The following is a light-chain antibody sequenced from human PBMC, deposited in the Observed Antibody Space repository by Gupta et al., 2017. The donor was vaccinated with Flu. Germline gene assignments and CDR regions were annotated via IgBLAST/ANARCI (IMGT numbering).Light chain of an antibody. V-gene: IGKV1-39*01. CDR2: AAS. J-gene: IGKJ2*01. CDR3: QQSDSTLYT. CDR1: QTISVY. Sequence: DIQMTQSQSSLSESVGDRVTITCRASQTISVYLNWYQQKPGKAPKFLIYAASSLQRWVPSSFSGSGSGTDFTLTISKLQPEDFATYYCQQSDSTLYTFGQGTKMEIK.